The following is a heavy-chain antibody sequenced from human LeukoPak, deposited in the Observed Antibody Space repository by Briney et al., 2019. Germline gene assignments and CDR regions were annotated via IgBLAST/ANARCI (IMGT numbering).Heavy chain of an antibody. Sequence: KPGGSPRLSCAASGFTFSSYAMSWVRQAPGKGLEWVSGISGSGGSTYYADSVKGRFTISRDNSKNTLYLQMNSLRAEDTALYYCAKSRNFDWLPSDYWGQGTLVTVSS. CDR3: AKSRNFDWLPSDY. CDR1: GFTFSSYA. D-gene: IGHD3-9*01. CDR2: ISGSGGST. V-gene: IGHV3-23*01. J-gene: IGHJ4*02.